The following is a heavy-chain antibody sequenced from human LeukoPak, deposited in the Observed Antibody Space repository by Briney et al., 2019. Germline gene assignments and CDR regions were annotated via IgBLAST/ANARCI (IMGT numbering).Heavy chain of an antibody. CDR3: ARDFDVQKQQLKFFDY. Sequence: GASVKVSCKASGYTFTSYGISWVRQAPGQGLEWMGWISAYNGNTNYAQKLQGRVTMTTDTSTSTAYMELRSLRSDDTAVYYCARDFDVQKQQLKFFDYWGQGTLVTVSS. D-gene: IGHD6-13*01. CDR1: GYTFTSYG. V-gene: IGHV1-18*01. J-gene: IGHJ4*02. CDR2: ISAYNGNT.